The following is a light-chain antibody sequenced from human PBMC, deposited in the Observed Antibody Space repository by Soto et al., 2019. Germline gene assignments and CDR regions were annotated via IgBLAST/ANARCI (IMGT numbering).Light chain of an antibody. Sequence: IVLTQSPATLSVSPGERATLSCRASQNVDSNYLAWYQQKPGQAPSIIIFGASGRATGIPDRFSGSGSGTDFTLTISRLEPEDFAVYYCQQYGSLSWTFGQGTTVDTK. V-gene: IGKV3-20*01. CDR3: QQYGSLSWT. CDR2: GAS. J-gene: IGKJ1*01. CDR1: QNVDSNY.